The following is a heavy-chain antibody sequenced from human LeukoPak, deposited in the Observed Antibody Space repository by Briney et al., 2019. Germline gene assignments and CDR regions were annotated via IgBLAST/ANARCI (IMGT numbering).Heavy chain of an antibody. CDR1: GDSTSRSNW. D-gene: IGHD4-17*01. CDR3: ARKQKTTVTTSGGFDI. CDR2: IYHSGST. Sequence: SETLSLTCAVSGDSTSRSNWWTWVRQPPGKGLEWIGEIYHSGSTNYNPSLKSRVTFSRDMSRNQLSLKLYSVTAADTAVYYCARKQKTTVTTSGGFDIWGQGTMVTVSS. J-gene: IGHJ3*02. V-gene: IGHV4-4*02.